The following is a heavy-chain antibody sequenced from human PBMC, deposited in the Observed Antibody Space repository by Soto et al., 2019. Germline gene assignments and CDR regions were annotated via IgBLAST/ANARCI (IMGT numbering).Heavy chain of an antibody. D-gene: IGHD2-8*02. CDR3: ARDKITGLFDY. CDR1: GGSISDHY. V-gene: IGHV4-34*01. J-gene: IGHJ4*02. CDR2: INHSGST. Sequence: SETLSLTCTVSGGSISDHYYMWIRQSPGKGLEWIGEINHSGSTNYNPSLKSRVTISVDTSKNQFSLKLTSVTAADTAVYYCARDKITGLFDYWGQGTLVTVSS.